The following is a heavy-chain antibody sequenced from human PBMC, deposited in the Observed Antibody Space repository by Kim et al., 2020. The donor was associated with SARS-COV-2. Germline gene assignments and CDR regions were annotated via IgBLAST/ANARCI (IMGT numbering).Heavy chain of an antibody. V-gene: IGHV3-30*04. CDR2: ISYDGSNK. CDR1: GFTFSSYA. CDR3: ARAEGLHLGELSLVTGPAIDY. J-gene: IGHJ4*02. Sequence: GGSLRLSCAASGFTFSSYAMHWVRQAPGKGLEWVAVISYDGSNKYYVDSVKGRFTISRDNSKNTLYLQMNSLRAEDTAVYYCARAEGLHLGELSLVTGPAIDYWGQGTLVTVSS. D-gene: IGHD3-16*02.